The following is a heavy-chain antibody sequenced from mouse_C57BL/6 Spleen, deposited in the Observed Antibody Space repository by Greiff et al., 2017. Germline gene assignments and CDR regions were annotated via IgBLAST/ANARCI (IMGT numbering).Heavy chain of an antibody. CDR2: IDPSDSYT. CDR1: GYNFTSYW. V-gene: IGHV1-50*01. Sequence: QVQLQQPGAELVKPGASVKLSCKASGYNFTSYWMQWVKQRPGQGLEWIGEIDPSDSYTNYNQKFKGKATLTVDTSPSTAYMQLSSLTSEDSAVYYCAINYCDYWGQGTTLTVSS. CDR3: AINYCDY. J-gene: IGHJ2*01.